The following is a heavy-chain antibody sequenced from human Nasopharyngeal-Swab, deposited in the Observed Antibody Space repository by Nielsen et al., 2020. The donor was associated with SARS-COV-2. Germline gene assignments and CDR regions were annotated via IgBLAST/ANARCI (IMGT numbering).Heavy chain of an antibody. V-gene: IGHV3-23*03. CDR1: GFTFSSYA. J-gene: IGHJ6*02. CDR2: IYSGGSST. CDR3: AKEGSSYYYYYGMDV. D-gene: IGHD2-2*01. Sequence: GESLKISCAASGFTFSSYAMSWVRQAPGKGPEWVSVIYSGGSSTYYADSVKGRFTISRDNSKNTLYLQMNSLRAEDTAVYYCAKEGSSYYYYYGMDVWGQGTTVTVSS.